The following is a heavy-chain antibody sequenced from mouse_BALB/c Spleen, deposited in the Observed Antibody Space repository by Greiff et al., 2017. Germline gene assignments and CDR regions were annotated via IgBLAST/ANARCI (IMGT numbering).Heavy chain of an antibody. CDR3: ARGLLRYFDY. V-gene: IGHV5-6-5*01. J-gene: IGHJ2*01. D-gene: IGHD1-1*01. CDR2: ISSGGST. Sequence: DVQLVESGGGLVKPGGSLKLSCAASGFTFSSYAMSWVRQTPEKRLEWVASISSGGSTYYPDSVKGRFTISRDNARNILYLQMSSLRSEDTAMYYCARGLLRYFDYWGQGTTLTVSS. CDR1: GFTFSSYA.